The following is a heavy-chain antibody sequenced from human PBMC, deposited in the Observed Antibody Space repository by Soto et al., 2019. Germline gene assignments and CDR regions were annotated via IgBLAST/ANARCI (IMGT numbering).Heavy chain of an antibody. D-gene: IGHD2-15*01. CDR1: GFTFSSYA. CDR3: ARGHIVVVVAAGSRGAFDI. CDR2: ISYDGSNK. J-gene: IGHJ3*02. V-gene: IGHV3-30-3*01. Sequence: LRLSCAASGFTFSSYAMHRVRQAPGKGLEWVAVISYDGSNKYYADSVKGRFTISRDNSKNTLYLQMNSLRAEDTAVYYCARGHIVVVVAAGSRGAFDIWGQGTMVTVSS.